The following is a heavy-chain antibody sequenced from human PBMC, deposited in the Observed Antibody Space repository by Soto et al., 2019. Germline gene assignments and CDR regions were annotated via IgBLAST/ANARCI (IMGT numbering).Heavy chain of an antibody. Sequence: PGGSLRLSCAASGFTFSSYAMHWVRQAPGKGLEWVAVISYDGSNKYYADSVKGRFTVSRDNSKNTLYLQMNSLRAEDTAVYYCARDGPGYSYGLRYFDYWGQGTLVTVSS. CDR3: ARDGPGYSYGLRYFDY. V-gene: IGHV3-30-3*01. D-gene: IGHD5-18*01. CDR2: ISYDGSNK. J-gene: IGHJ4*02. CDR1: GFTFSSYA.